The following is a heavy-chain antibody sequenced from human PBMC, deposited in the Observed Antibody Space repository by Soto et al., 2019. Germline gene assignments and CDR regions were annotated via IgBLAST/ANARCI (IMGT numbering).Heavy chain of an antibody. J-gene: IGHJ6*02. CDR1: GFTFSDYY. Sequence: XGSLRLSCAASGFTFSDYYMSWIRQAPGKGLEWVSYISSSSSYTNYADSVKGRFTTSRDNAKNSLYLQMNSLRAEDTAVYYCAREYCSGGSCYSGGGYYGMDVWGQGTTVTVSS. D-gene: IGHD2-15*01. V-gene: IGHV3-11*06. CDR2: ISSSSSYT. CDR3: AREYCSGGSCYSGGGYYGMDV.